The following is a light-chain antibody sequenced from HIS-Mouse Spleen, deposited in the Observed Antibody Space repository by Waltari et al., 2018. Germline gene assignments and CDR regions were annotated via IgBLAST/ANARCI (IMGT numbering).Light chain of an antibody. CDR2: EVS. J-gene: IGLJ2*01. CDR1: SSDVGGYNY. CDR3: SSYTSSSTLV. Sequence: QSALTQPASVSGSPGPSITISCTGTSSDVGGYNYVSWYQQHPGKAPKLMIYEVSNRTAGVANRISGSKSGNTASLTISGLQAEDEADYYCSSYTSSSTLVFGGGTKLTVL. V-gene: IGLV2-14*01.